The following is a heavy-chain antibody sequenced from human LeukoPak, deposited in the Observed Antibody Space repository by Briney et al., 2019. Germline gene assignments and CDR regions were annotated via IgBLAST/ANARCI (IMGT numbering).Heavy chain of an antibody. D-gene: IGHD6-6*01. Sequence: SVKVSCKASGGTFSSYAISWVRQAPGQGLEWMGGIIPIFGSANYAQKFQGRVTITTDESTSTAYMELSSLRSEDTAVYYCARDGSDSSSSRWFDPWGQGTLVTVSS. CDR1: GGTFSSYA. V-gene: IGHV1-69*05. CDR2: IIPIFGSA. CDR3: ARDGSDSSSSRWFDP. J-gene: IGHJ5*02.